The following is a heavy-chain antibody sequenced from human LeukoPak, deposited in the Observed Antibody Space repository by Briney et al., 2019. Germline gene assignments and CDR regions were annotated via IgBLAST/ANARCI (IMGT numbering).Heavy chain of an antibody. CDR3: AGRGYSYGPAYYYYYMDV. Sequence: GGSLRLSCAASGFTVSSNYMSWVRQAPGKGLEWVSVIYSGGSTYYADSVKGRFTISRDNSKNTLYLQMNSLRAEDTAVYCCAGRGYSYGPAYYYYYMDVWGKGTTVTVSS. V-gene: IGHV3-53*01. J-gene: IGHJ6*03. CDR2: IYSGGST. D-gene: IGHD5-18*01. CDR1: GFTVSSNY.